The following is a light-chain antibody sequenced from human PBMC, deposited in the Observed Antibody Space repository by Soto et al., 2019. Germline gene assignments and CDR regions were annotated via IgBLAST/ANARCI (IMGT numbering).Light chain of an antibody. Sequence: DIQMTQSPSTLSGSVGDRVTITCRASQGISSYLAWYQQRPGKAPKLLIYAASTLQSGVPSRFSGSGSGTDFTLTISSLQPDDFATYYCHQYNSYSSFGQGTKVDIK. CDR1: QGISSY. J-gene: IGKJ1*01. V-gene: IGKV1-16*01. CDR3: HQYNSYSS. CDR2: AAS.